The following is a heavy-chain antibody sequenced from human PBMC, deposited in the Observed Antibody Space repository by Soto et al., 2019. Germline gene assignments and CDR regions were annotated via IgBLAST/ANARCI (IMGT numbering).Heavy chain of an antibody. D-gene: IGHD5-18*01. CDR3: ARDSNRRGCSYGSDSDFDY. V-gene: IGHV3-33*01. CDR1: GFTFNNYG. Sequence: QVQLVESGGGVVQPGRSLRLSCAASGFTFNNYGMHWVRQAPCKGLEWVAVIWSDGSNKYYADSVKGRFTISRDNSKNTLFLQMNSLRAEDTAVYSCARDSNRRGCSYGSDSDFDYWGQGTLVTVSS. CDR2: IWSDGSNK. J-gene: IGHJ4*02.